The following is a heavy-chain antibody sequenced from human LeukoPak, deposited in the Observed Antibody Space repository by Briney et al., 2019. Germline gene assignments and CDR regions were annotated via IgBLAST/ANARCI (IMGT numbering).Heavy chain of an antibody. CDR2: IYYSGST. D-gene: IGHD4-17*01. CDR3: ARHGAHGDYGAFDI. J-gene: IGHJ3*02. V-gene: IGHV4-59*08. Sequence: SETLSLTCTVSGGSIGSYYWSWIRQPPGKGLEWIGYIYYSGSTNYNPSLKSRVTISVDTSENQFSLKLSSVTAADTAVYYCARHGAHGDYGAFDIWGQGTMVTVSS. CDR1: GGSIGSYY.